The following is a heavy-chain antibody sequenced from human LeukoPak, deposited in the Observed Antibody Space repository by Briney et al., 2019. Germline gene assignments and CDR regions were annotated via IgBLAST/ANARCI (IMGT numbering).Heavy chain of an antibody. Sequence: GGSLRLSCSASGFTFSSYVMTWVRQAPGQGLEWVSAISGSGDDTYYADSVKGRFTLPRDNSKNTLYLQMNSLRAEDTAVYYCAKKEAMIRGVPYYYDFWGQGTLVTVSS. J-gene: IGHJ4*02. CDR1: GFTFSSYV. D-gene: IGHD3-10*01. CDR3: AKKEAMIRGVPYYYDF. V-gene: IGHV3-23*01. CDR2: ISGSGDDT.